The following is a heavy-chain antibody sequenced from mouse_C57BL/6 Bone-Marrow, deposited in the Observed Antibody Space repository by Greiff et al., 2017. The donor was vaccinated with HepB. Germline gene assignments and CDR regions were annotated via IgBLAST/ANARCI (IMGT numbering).Heavy chain of an antibody. CDR2: IRNKANGYTT. V-gene: IGHV7-3*01. D-gene: IGHD4-1*02. CDR3: ARQLGLLDY. CDR1: GFTFTDYY. Sequence: EVMLVESGGGLVQPGGSLSLSCAASGFTFTDYYMSWVRQPPGKALEWLGFIRNKANGYTTEYSASEKGRFTISRDNSQSILYLQMNALRAEDSATYYCARQLGLLDYWGQGTTLTVSS. J-gene: IGHJ2*01.